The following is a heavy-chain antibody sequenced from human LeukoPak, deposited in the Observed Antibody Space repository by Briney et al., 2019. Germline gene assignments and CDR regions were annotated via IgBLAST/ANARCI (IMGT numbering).Heavy chain of an antibody. D-gene: IGHD3-16*02. V-gene: IGHV4-39*07. CDR3: ATSYDYVWGSYRYGFAFDI. J-gene: IGHJ3*02. CDR2: IYYSGST. CDR1: GGSISSGDYY. Sequence: SQTLSLTCTVSGGSISSGDYYWSWIRQPPGKGLEWIGSIYYSGSTYYNPSLKSRVTISVDTSKNQFSLKLSSVTAADTAVYYCATSYDYVWGSYRYGFAFDIWGQGTMVTVSS.